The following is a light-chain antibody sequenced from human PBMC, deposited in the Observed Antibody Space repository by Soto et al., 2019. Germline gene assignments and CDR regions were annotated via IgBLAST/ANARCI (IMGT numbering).Light chain of an antibody. Sequence: HSALTQPASVSGSPGQSITISCPGTSSDVGAYVYVSWNQQHPGKAPKLIIYEVSNRPSGVSNRCSASKSGNTASLIISGLQSEDVAVYYCSSYTTSSTVLFGGGTKLTVL. J-gene: IGLJ2*01. CDR1: SSDVGAYVY. V-gene: IGLV2-14*01. CDR2: EVS. CDR3: SSYTTSSTVL.